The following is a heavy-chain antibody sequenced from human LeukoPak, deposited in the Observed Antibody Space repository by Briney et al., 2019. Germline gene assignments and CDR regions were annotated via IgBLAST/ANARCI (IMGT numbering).Heavy chain of an antibody. CDR3: ARDRTAAAPFDD. Sequence: SETLSLTCAVYGGSFSGYYWSWIRQPPGKGLEWIGEIYHSGSTNYNPSLKSRVTISVDKSKNQFSLKLSSVTAADTAVYYCARDRTAAAPFDDWGQGTLVTVSS. J-gene: IGHJ4*02. CDR2: IYHSGST. D-gene: IGHD6-13*01. CDR1: GGSFSGYY. V-gene: IGHV4-34*01.